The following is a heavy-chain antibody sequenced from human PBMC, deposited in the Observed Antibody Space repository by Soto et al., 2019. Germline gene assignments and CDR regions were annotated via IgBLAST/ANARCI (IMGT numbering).Heavy chain of an antibody. J-gene: IGHJ4*02. CDR3: ARIGSSWYVPSYYFDY. V-gene: IGHV4-34*01. CDR1: GGSFSGYY. D-gene: IGHD6-13*01. Sequence: QVQLQQWGAGLLKPSETLSLTCAVYGGSFSGYYWSWIRQPPGKGLEWIGEINHSGSTNYNPSLKSRVTISVDTSKNQFSLKLSSVTAADTAVYYCARIGSSWYVPSYYFDYWGQGTLVTVSS. CDR2: INHSGST.